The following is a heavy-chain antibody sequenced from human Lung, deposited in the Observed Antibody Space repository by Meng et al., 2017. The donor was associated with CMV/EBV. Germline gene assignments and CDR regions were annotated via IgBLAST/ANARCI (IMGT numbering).Heavy chain of an antibody. Sequence: GESLKISCAASGFTFSSYAMHWVRQAPGKGLEWVAVISYDGSNKYYADSVKGRFTISRDNSKNTLYLQMNSLRAEDTAVYYCARDSRGSWYYSHGDYYYGMDVWGQGTTVTSP. D-gene: IGHD6-13*01. CDR3: ARDSRGSWYYSHGDYYYGMDV. V-gene: IGHV3-30-3*01. CDR1: GFTFSSYA. J-gene: IGHJ6*02. CDR2: ISYDGSNK.